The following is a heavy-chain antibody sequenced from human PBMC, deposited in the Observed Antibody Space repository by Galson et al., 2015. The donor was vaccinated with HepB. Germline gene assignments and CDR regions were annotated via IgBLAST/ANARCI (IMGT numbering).Heavy chain of an antibody. J-gene: IGHJ6*02. Sequence: SLRLSCAASGFTFNTYSMHWVRQAPDKGLEWVALISYDGTNKYYADSVKGRFSISRDNSKNTLYLQMNSLRAEDTALFYCARVNGAVRPGEGPYYYYAMDVWGQGTTVTVSS. CDR1: GFTFNTYS. CDR3: ARVNGAVRPGEGPYYYYAMDV. CDR2: ISYDGTNK. V-gene: IGHV3-30-3*01. D-gene: IGHD3-16*01.